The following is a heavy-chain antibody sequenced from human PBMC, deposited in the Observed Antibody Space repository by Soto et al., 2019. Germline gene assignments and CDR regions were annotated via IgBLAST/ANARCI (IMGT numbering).Heavy chain of an antibody. Sequence: GASVKVSCKASGYTFTGYYMHWVRQAPGQGLEWMGWINPNSGGTNYAQKFQGWVTMTRDTSISTAYMELSRLRSDDTAVYYCARAGFLEWFPYYYGMDVWGQGTTVTVS. J-gene: IGHJ6*02. CDR1: GYTFTGYY. D-gene: IGHD3-3*01. CDR2: INPNSGGT. V-gene: IGHV1-2*04. CDR3: ARAGFLEWFPYYYGMDV.